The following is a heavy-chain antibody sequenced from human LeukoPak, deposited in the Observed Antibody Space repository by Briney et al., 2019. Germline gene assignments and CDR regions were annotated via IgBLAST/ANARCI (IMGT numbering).Heavy chain of an antibody. V-gene: IGHV1-69*06. Sequence: SVKVSCKASGGTFSSYAISWVRQAPGQGLEWMGGIIPIFGTANYAQKFQGRVTITADKSTSTAYMELSSLRSEDTAVYYCARVSRAGTVTFDYWGQGTLVTVSS. J-gene: IGHJ4*02. D-gene: IGHD4-11*01. CDR3: ARVSRAGTVTFDY. CDR2: IIPIFGTA. CDR1: GGTFSSYA.